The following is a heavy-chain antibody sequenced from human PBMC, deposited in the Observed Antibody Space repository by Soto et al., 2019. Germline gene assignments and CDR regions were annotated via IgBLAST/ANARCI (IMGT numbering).Heavy chain of an antibody. J-gene: IGHJ4*02. CDR2: IYYSGST. Sequence: SETLSLTCPVSGGSISSYYWSWIRQPPGKGLEWIGYIYYSGSTNYNPSLKSRVTISVDTSKNQFSLKLSSVTAADTAVYYCARGYCSGGSCYPTRSFDYWGQGTLVTVSS. V-gene: IGHV4-59*01. CDR3: ARGYCSGGSCYPTRSFDY. D-gene: IGHD2-15*01. CDR1: GGSISSYY.